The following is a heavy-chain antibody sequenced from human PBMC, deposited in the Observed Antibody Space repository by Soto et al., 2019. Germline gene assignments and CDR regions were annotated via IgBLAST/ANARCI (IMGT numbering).Heavy chain of an antibody. CDR2: IKQDGSEK. D-gene: IGHD3-22*01. V-gene: IGHV3-7*01. Sequence: PAGSLRLSCAASGFTFSSYWMSWFRQAPGKGLEWVANIKQDGSEKYYVDSVKGRFTSSRDNAKNSLYLQMNSLRAEDTAVYYFARTRDSTGYYYLSFEYRRKRTLVTGSP. CDR3: ARTRDSTGYYYLSFEY. CDR1: GFTFSSYW. J-gene: IGHJ4*02.